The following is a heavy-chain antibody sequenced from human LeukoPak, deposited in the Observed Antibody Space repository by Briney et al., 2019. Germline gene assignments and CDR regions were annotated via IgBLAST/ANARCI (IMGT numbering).Heavy chain of an antibody. J-gene: IGHJ6*03. Sequence: GESLKISGKGSGYSFTSYWIGWVRQMPGKGLEWMGIIYPGDSDTSYSPSFQGQVTISADKSISTAYLQWSSLKASDTAMYYCARLPMVRGVIRYYYYYMDVWGKGTTVTVSS. CDR3: ARLPMVRGVIRYYYYYMDV. CDR2: IYPGDSDT. D-gene: IGHD3-10*01. V-gene: IGHV5-51*01. CDR1: GYSFTSYW.